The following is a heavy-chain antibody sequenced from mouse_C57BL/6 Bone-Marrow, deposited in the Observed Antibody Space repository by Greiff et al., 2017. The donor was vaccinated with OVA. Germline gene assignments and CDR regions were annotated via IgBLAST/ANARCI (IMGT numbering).Heavy chain of an antibody. CDR2: IHPNSGST. CDR1: GYTFTSYW. V-gene: IGHV1-64*01. J-gene: IGHJ2*01. Sequence: QVQLQQPGAELVKPGASVKLSCKASGYTFTSYWMHWVKQRPGQGLEWIGMIHPNSGSTNYNEKFKSKATLTVDKSSSTAYMQLSSLTSEDSALYYCAREVTTVVPFDYWGQGTTLTVSS. CDR3: AREVTTVVPFDY. D-gene: IGHD1-1*01.